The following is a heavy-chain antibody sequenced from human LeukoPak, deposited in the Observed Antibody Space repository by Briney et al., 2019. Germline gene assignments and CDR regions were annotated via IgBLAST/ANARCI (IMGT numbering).Heavy chain of an antibody. V-gene: IGHV3-21*01. CDR3: ARDRWPQVHYFDY. D-gene: IGHD2-15*01. CDR2: ISSSSSYI. Sequence: GGSLRLSCAASGFTFSSYSMNWVRQAPGKGLEWVSSISSSSSYIYYADSVKGRFTISRDNAKNSLYLQMNSLRAEDTAVYYCARDRWPQVHYFDYWGQGTLVTVSS. J-gene: IGHJ4*02. CDR1: GFTFSSYS.